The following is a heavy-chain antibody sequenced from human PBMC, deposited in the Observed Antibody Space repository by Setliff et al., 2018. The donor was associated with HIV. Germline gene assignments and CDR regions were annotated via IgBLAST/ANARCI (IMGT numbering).Heavy chain of an antibody. D-gene: IGHD4-17*01. Sequence: PGGSLRLSCAASGFTFSGYWMHWVRQAPGKGLVWVSRINSDGSSTTYADSVKGRFTISRDNAKNTLYLQMSSLRTEDTAVYFCARSPYGDYGLDYWGQGTLVTVSS. J-gene: IGHJ4*02. V-gene: IGHV3-74*01. CDR3: ARSPYGDYGLDY. CDR2: INSDGSST. CDR1: GFTFSGYW.